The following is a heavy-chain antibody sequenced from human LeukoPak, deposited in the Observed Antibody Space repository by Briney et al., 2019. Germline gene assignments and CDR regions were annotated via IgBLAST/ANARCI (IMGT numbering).Heavy chain of an antibody. Sequence: GGSLRLSCAASGFTFSDFWMHWVRQGPEKRLVWVARIRTDGGVTDYADSVKGRFTISRDDTKSTLYLQMNSLRVEDTAVYYCTRSLYSGTNSDYWGQGTLVTVSS. CDR1: GFTFSDFW. D-gene: IGHD1-26*01. CDR2: IRTDGGVT. CDR3: TRSLYSGTNSDY. V-gene: IGHV3-74*01. J-gene: IGHJ4*02.